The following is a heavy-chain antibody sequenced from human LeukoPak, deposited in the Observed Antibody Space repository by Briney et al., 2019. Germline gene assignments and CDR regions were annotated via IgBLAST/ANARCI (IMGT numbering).Heavy chain of an antibody. CDR2: IKQDGSEK. Sequence: GGSLRLSCAASGFTFSSYWMSWVRQAPGKGLEWVANIKQDGSEKDYVDSVKDRFTISRDNAKDSLFLQMNSLRVEDTAVYYCARDASGIQLWFFDPWGQGTLVSVSA. CDR3: ARDASGIQLWFFDP. CDR1: GFTFSSYW. D-gene: IGHD5-18*01. J-gene: IGHJ5*02. V-gene: IGHV3-7*01.